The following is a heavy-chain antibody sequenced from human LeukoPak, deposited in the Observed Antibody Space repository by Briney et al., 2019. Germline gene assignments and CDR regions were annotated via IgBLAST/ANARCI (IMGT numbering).Heavy chain of an antibody. CDR3: ARDLGQYYDTSDNWFDP. CDR2: INSDGINT. CDR1: GFTFSRNG. J-gene: IGHJ5*02. D-gene: IGHD3-22*01. V-gene: IGHV3-74*01. Sequence: GGTLRLSCAASGFTFSRNGMTWVRQAPGKGLVWVSRINSDGINTSYADSVKGRFTISRDNAKNTLNLQMNSLRAEDTAVYYCARDLGQYYDTSDNWFDPWGQGTLVTVSS.